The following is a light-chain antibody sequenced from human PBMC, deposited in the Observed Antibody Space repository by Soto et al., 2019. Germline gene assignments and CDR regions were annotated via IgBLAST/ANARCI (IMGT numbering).Light chain of an antibody. CDR2: GAS. J-gene: IGKJ2*01. CDR1: QSVSSN. Sequence: EIVMTQSPATLSVSPGERATLSCRASQSVSSNLAWYQQKPGQAPRLLIYGASTRANGIPARFSGSGSGTEFTLNISSLQSEDFAVYFCQQYNNWPPLFGQGTKLEIK. CDR3: QQYNNWPPL. V-gene: IGKV3-15*01.